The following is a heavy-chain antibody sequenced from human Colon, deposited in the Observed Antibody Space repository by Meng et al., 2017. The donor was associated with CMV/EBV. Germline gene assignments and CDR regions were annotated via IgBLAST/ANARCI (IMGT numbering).Heavy chain of an antibody. CDR3: AREARYSGDSGTSSAMDV. D-gene: IGHD2-2*01. CDR1: GSTFSDYY. V-gene: IGHV3-11*04. Sequence: GESLKISCATSGSTFSDYYMSWIRQAPGKGLEWVAYINSGGGTIYAESVKGRFTISRDNAKTSLYLQMNSLRAEDTAVYYCAREARYSGDSGTSSAMDVWGQGTTVTVSS. J-gene: IGHJ6*02. CDR2: INSGGGTI.